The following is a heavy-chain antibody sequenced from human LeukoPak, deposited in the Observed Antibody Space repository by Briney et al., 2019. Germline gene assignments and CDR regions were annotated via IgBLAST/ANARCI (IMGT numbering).Heavy chain of an antibody. J-gene: IGHJ6*03. D-gene: IGHD3-10*01. Sequence: GGSLRLSCAASGFTFSDYYTSWIRHAPGKGLEWVSYIISSGCTTYYAVSVKGRFTISRDNAKNSLYLQMNSLRAEDTAVYYCARDYYGSVSYYNPSGSYYYYMDVWGKGTTVTVPS. CDR2: IISSGCTT. CDR1: GFTFSDYY. CDR3: ARDYYGSVSYYNPSGSYYYYMDV. V-gene: IGHV3-11*01.